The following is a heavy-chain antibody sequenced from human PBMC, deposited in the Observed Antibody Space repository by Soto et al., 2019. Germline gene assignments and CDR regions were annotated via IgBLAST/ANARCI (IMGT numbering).Heavy chain of an antibody. V-gene: IGHV4-59*01. J-gene: IGHJ4*02. CDR1: GASMTSFY. D-gene: IGHD4-17*01. Sequence: QVQLQESGPGLVKPSETLSLTCSVSGASMTSFYWTWVRQPPGKGLEWIGYIYYSGSTTYNPSLQSRVTISVDTSKNQFSLRLTSLTAADTAIYYCARAGQTVPSFDYWGQGALVAVSS. CDR3: ARAGQTVPSFDY. CDR2: IYYSGST.